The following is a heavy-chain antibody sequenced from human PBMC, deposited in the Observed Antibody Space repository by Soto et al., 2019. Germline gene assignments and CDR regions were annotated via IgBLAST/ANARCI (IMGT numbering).Heavy chain of an antibody. CDR1: GFTFSSYA. CDR2: LSGRGVST. J-gene: IGHJ6*02. V-gene: IGHV3-23*01. Sequence: EVQLLESGGGLVQPGGSLRLSCAASGFTFSSYAMTWVRQAPGKGLEWVSALSGRGVSTYYADSVKGRFTISRDNSKITLYLQMNSLRAEHTAVYYCAKGGGSKDYYDTSGYYLYYYYAMDVWGQGTTVTVSS. D-gene: IGHD3-22*01. CDR3: AKGGGSKDYYDTSGYYLYYYYAMDV.